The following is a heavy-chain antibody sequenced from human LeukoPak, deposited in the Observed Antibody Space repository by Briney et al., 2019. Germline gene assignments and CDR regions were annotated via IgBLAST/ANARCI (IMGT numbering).Heavy chain of an antibody. CDR1: GFTFSSYW. CDR3: AREKRQQPGYWFDP. J-gene: IGHJ5*02. V-gene: IGHV4-39*07. Sequence: GSLRLSCAASGFTFSSYWMSWVRQAPGKGLEWIGSIYYSGSTYYNPSLKSRVTISVDTSKNQFSLKLSSVTAADTAVYYCAREKRQQPGYWFDPWGQGTLVTVSS. CDR2: IYYSGST. D-gene: IGHD6-13*01.